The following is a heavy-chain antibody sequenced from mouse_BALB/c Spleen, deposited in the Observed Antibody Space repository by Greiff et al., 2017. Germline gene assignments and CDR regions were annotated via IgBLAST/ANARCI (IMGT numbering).Heavy chain of an antibody. D-gene: IGHD1-1*01. CDR3: ARRDYGSSYGYYAMDY. CDR1: GFTFSSYY. CDR2: INSNGGST. J-gene: IGHJ4*01. Sequence: EVQRVESGGGLVKLGGSLNLSCAASGFTFSSYYMSWVRQTPEKRLELVAAINSNGGSTYYPDTVKGRFTISRDNAKNTLYLQMSSLKSEDTALYYCARRDYGSSYGYYAMDYWGQGTSVTVSS. V-gene: IGHV5-6-2*01.